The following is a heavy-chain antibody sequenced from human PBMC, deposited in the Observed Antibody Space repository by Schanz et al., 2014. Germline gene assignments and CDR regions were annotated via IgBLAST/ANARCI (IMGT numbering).Heavy chain of an antibody. V-gene: IGHV1-18*01. CDR2: ISTFRNEDT. J-gene: IGHJ4*02. D-gene: IGHD2-2*01. CDR1: GYAFTTYG. Sequence: QVQLVQSGAEVKKPGASVKVSCKASGYAFTTYGISWVRQAPGQGPEFMGWISTFRNEDTNSAQRFQGRVTVTRDTSRSTVYMELSSLRSEDTAVYYCARAPTAYCSDTSCLGTPFDYWGQGTLVTVSA. CDR3: ARAPTAYCSDTSCLGTPFDY.